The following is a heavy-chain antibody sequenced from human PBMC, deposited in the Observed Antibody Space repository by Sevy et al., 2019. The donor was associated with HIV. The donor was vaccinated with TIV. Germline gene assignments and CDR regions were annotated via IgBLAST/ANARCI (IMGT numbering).Heavy chain of an antibody. CDR1: GDSVSSNSAA. CDR2: TYYRSKWYN. J-gene: IGHJ3*02. CDR3: AGRYYYDSSGYYSDAFDI. Sequence: QSQTLSLTCAISGDSVSSNSAAWNWIRQSPSRGLEWLGRTYYRSKWYNDYAVSVKSRITINPDTSKNQFSLLLNSVTPEDTAVYYCAGRYYYDSSGYYSDAFDIWGQGTMVTVSS. D-gene: IGHD3-22*01. V-gene: IGHV6-1*01.